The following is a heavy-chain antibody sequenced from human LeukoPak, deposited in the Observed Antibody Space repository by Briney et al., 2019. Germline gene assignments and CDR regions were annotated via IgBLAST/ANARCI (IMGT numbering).Heavy chain of an antibody. CDR3: ARVTSSSFDY. CDR1: GFTLSSYW. V-gene: IGHV3-7*01. CDR2: IKQDGSEK. D-gene: IGHD6-6*01. Sequence: PGGSLRLSCAASGFTLSSYWMGWVRQAPGKGLEWVANIKQDGSEKFYVDSVKGRCTISRDNAKNSLYLQLNSLRAEDTAVYYCARVTSSSFDYWGQGTLVTVSS. J-gene: IGHJ4*02.